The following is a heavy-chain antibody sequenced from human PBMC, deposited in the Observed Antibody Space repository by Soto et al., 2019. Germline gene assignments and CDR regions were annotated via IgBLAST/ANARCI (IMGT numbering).Heavy chain of an antibody. J-gene: IGHJ3*02. CDR1: GGSISSSSYY. V-gene: IGHV4-39*01. D-gene: IGHD3-3*01. Sequence: QLQLQESGPGLVKPSETLSLTCTVSGGSISSSSYYWGWIRQPPGKGLEWIGSIYYSGSTYYNPSLKSRVTISVDTSKNQFSLKLSSVTAADTAVYYCALLSVLRFLEWLPNDAFDIWGQGTMVTVSS. CDR3: ALLSVLRFLEWLPNDAFDI. CDR2: IYYSGST.